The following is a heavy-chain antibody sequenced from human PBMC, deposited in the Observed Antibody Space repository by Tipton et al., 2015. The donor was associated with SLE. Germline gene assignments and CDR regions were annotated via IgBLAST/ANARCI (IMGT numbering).Heavy chain of an antibody. D-gene: IGHD7-27*01. CDR2: ISYDGSNK. J-gene: IGHJ4*02. V-gene: IGHV3-30*04. Sequence: SLRLSCAASGFSFSIYAMHWVRQAPGKGLEWVAVISYDGSNKYYADSVKGRFTISRDNSKNTLYLQMSSLRAEDTAVYYCASELGIKGGFDYWGQGTLVTVSS. CDR3: ASELGIKGGFDY. CDR1: GFSFSIYA.